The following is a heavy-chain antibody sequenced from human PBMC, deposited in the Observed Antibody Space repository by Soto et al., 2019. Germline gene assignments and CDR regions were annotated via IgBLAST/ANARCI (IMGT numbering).Heavy chain of an antibody. CDR1: GFTFGDYA. V-gene: IGHV3-49*03. CDR2: IRSKAYGGTT. CDR3: TRQGLLWFGEFLSFATAFDY. Sequence: GGSLRLSCTASGFTFGDYAMSWFRQAPGKGLEWVGFIRSKAYGGTTEYAACVKGRFTISRDDSKIIAYLQMNSLKTEDTAVYYCTRQGLLWFGEFLSFATAFDYWGQGTLVTVSS. D-gene: IGHD3-10*01. J-gene: IGHJ4*02.